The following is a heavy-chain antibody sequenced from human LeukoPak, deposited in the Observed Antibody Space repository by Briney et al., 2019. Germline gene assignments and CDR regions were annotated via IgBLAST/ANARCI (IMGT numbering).Heavy chain of an antibody. CDR3: ARGLKSSVYYDFWSGYYTVSWFDP. D-gene: IGHD3-3*01. CDR1: GYTFTSYD. Sequence: ASVKVSCKVSGYTFTSYDINWVRQATGQGLEWMGWMNPNSGNTGYAQKFQGRVTMTRNTSISTAYMELSSLRSEDTAVYYCARGLKSSVYYDFWSGYYTVSWFDPWGQGTLVTVSS. V-gene: IGHV1-8*01. J-gene: IGHJ5*02. CDR2: MNPNSGNT.